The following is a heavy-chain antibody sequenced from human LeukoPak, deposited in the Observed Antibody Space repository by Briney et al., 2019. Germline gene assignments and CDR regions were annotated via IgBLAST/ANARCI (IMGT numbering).Heavy chain of an antibody. V-gene: IGHV3-15*01. CDR1: GFTFSNAW. Sequence: PGGSLRLSCAASGFTFSNAWMNWVRQAPGKGLEWVGRIKSKADGETTDYAAPVKGRFFMSRDDSKATLYLQMNYLETEDTAVYYCTTDLGITMIRGVIVSWGQGTLVTVSS. CDR2: IKSKADGETT. CDR3: TTDLGITMIRGVIVS. D-gene: IGHD3-10*01. J-gene: IGHJ4*02.